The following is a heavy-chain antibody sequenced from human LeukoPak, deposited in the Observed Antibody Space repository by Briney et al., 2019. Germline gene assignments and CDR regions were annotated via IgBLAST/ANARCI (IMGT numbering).Heavy chain of an antibody. CDR2: IRYGGTNK. D-gene: IGHD5-24*01. J-gene: IGHJ3*02. CDR1: GFTFSSYG. CDR3: AKEFGDGYNFKEGTAFDI. V-gene: IGHV3-30*02. Sequence: GGSLRLSCAASGFTFSSYGMHWVRQAPGKGLEWVAFIRYGGTNKYYTDSVKGRFTISRDNSKNTLYLQMNSLRAEDTAVYYCAKEFGDGYNFKEGTAFDIWGQGTMVTVSS.